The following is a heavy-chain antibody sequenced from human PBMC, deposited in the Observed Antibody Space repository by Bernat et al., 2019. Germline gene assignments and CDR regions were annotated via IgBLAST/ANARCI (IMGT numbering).Heavy chain of an antibody. D-gene: IGHD3-16*02. CDR2: IGSSDTTI. Sequence: EVQLVESGGGLVQPGGSLRLSCAASGFTFSTYSMNWVRQAPGKGLEWVSYIGSSDTTIYYADSVKGRFTISRDNAKNSLYLQMNSLRDEDTAVYYCVGPLGEFSLLNYWGQGILVTVSS. V-gene: IGHV3-48*02. CDR3: VGPLGEFSLLNY. CDR1: GFTFSTYS. J-gene: IGHJ4*02.